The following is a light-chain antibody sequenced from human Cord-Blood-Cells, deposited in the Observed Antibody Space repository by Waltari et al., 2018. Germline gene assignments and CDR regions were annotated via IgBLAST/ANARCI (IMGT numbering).Light chain of an antibody. V-gene: IGKV3-15*01. Sequence: EIVMTQSPATLSVSPGERATLSCRAIQSVSSNLAWYQQNPGQAPRHHIYGSSTRATGIPARYSGSGSGTEFTLTISSRQSEDYAVYYCHQYNNWPPKYTFGQGTKLEIK. CDR3: HQYNNWPPKYT. CDR2: GSS. J-gene: IGKJ2*01. CDR1: QSVSSN.